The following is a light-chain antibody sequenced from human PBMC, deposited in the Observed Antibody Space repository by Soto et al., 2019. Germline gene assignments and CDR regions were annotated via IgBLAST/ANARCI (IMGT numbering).Light chain of an antibody. CDR2: DAT. J-gene: IGKJ5*01. CDR1: QDINNY. V-gene: IGKV1-33*01. CDR3: QHYNSYSIT. Sequence: DIQMPQSPSSLSASVGDRVTITCQASQDINNYLNWYQQKPGKAPKLLIFDATNLETGVPSRFSGSGSGTEFTLTISSLQPDDFATYYCQHYNSYSITFGQGTRLEIK.